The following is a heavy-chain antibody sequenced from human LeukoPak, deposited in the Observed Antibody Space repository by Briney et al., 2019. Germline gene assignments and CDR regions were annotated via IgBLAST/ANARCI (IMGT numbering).Heavy chain of an antibody. J-gene: IGHJ4*02. CDR2: IYYSGST. Sequence: PSETLSLTCTVSGGSISSGDYYWSWIRQPPGKGLEWIGYIYYSGSTYYNPSLKSRVTISVDTSKNQFSLKLSSVTAADTAVYYCARASYGDYRTGSFDYWGQGTLVTVSS. CDR3: ARASYGDYRTGSFDY. V-gene: IGHV4-30-4*01. CDR1: GGSISSGDYY. D-gene: IGHD4-17*01.